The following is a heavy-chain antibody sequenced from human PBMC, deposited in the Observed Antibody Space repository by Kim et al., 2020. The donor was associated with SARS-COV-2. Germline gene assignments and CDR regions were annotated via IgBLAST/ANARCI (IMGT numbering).Heavy chain of an antibody. D-gene: IGHD3-3*01. V-gene: IGHV4-30-2*05. CDR3: ARLRFLEWLTPYYFDY. J-gene: IGHJ4*02. Sequence: SLKSRVTISVDTSKNQFSLKLCSVTAADTALYYCARLRFLEWLTPYYFDYWGQGTLVTVSS.